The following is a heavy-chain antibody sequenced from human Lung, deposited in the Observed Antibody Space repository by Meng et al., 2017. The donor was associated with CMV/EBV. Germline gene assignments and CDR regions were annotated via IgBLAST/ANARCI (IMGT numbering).Heavy chain of an antibody. CDR2: INTDGTTI. D-gene: IGHD2-8*01. J-gene: IGHJ4*02. V-gene: IGHV3-74*01. Sequence: GESLKISCAASGFTFSHSWMHWVRQAPGKGLVWVSVINTDGTTINYADSVKGRFTISRDNAKNTLYLQMDSLRADDTALYYCARKRTNWRGPVFDYWGERTLVTFSS. CDR1: GFTFSHSW. CDR3: ARKRTNWRGPVFDY.